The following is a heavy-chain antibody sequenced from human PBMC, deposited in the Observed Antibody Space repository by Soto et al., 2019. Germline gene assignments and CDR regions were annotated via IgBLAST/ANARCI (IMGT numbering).Heavy chain of an antibody. Sequence: SETLSLTCTVSGGSISSSSYYWGWIRQPPGKGLEWIGSIYYSGSTYYNPSLKSRVTISADTSKNQFSLKLSSVTAADTAVYYCWRLYDFWSSYSSHYGMDVWGQGTTVTVSS. CDR2: IYYSGST. D-gene: IGHD3-3*01. CDR1: GGSISSSSYY. CDR3: WRLYDFWSSYSSHYGMDV. J-gene: IGHJ6*02. V-gene: IGHV4-39*01.